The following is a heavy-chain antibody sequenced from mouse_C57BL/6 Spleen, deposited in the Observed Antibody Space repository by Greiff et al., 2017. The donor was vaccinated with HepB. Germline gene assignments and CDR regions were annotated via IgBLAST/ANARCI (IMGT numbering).Heavy chain of an antibody. J-gene: IGHJ4*01. CDR3: ARELRHYYAMDY. V-gene: IGHV1-18*01. CDR1: GYTFTDYN. Sequence: VQLQQSGPELVKPGASVKIPCKASGYTFTDYNMDWVKQSHGKSLEWIGDINPNNGGTIYNQKFKGKATLTVDKSSSTAYMELRSLTSEDTAVYYCARELRHYYAMDYWGQGTSVTVSS. CDR2: INPNNGGT.